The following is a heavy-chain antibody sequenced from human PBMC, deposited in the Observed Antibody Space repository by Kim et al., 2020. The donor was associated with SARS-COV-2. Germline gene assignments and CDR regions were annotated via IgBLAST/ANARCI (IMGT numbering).Heavy chain of an antibody. V-gene: IGHV3-30-3*01. CDR3: ARDGGRAYCGRYYG. CDR2: ISYDGSKK. CDR1: GFTFSSYA. D-gene: IGHD1-26*01. J-gene: IGHJ1*01. Sequence: GGSLRLSCAASGFTFSSYAMHWVRQAPGKGLEWVAVISYDGSKKYYADSVKGRFTISRDNSKNSLYLQMNSLRAEDTAVYYCARDGGRAYCGRYYGWGQG.